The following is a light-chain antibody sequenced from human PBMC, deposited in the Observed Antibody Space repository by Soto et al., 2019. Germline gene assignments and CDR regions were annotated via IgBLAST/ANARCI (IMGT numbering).Light chain of an antibody. V-gene: IGKV1-9*01. Sequence: IQLTQSPSSLSASVGDRVTITCRASQGISSYLAWYQQKPGKAPKLLIYAASTLQIGVPSRFSGSGSGTDFTLPISSLQPEYFATYYCQQLNSYPLTFGQGTKVEIK. CDR3: QQLNSYPLT. CDR1: QGISSY. J-gene: IGKJ1*01. CDR2: AAS.